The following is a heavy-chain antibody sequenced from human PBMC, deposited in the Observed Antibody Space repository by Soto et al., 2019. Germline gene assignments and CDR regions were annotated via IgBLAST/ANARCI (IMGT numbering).Heavy chain of an antibody. CDR3: ARVGSALPDHYNFDY. CDR1: GFTFSSYG. V-gene: IGHV3-33*01. Sequence: QVQLVESGGGVVQPGRSLRLSSAPSGFTFSSYGMHWVRQAPGKGLEWVAVIWYDGSKKYYADSVKGRFTISRDNSKNTLYLQMNSVRAEDTAVYFCARVGSALPDHYNFDYWGQGSLVTASS. CDR2: IWYDGSKK. D-gene: IGHD6-6*01. J-gene: IGHJ4*02.